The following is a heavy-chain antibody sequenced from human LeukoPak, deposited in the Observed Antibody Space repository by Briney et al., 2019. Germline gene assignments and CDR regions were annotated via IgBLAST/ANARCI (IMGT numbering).Heavy chain of an antibody. V-gene: IGHV3-7*01. J-gene: IGHJ4*02. D-gene: IGHD6-13*01. CDR2: IKQDGSEK. CDR3: ARDLGPAAGAHFDY. Sequence: GGSLRLSCAASGFTFSSYSMSWVRQAPGKGLEWVANIKQDGSEKYYVDSVKGRFTISRDNAKNSLYLQMNSLRAEDTAVYYCARDLGPAAGAHFDYWGQGTLVIVSS. CDR1: GFTFSSYS.